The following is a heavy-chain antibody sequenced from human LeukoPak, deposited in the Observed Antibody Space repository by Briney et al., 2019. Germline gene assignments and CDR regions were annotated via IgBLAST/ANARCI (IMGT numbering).Heavy chain of an antibody. J-gene: IGHJ4*02. V-gene: IGHV4-59*01. D-gene: IGHD6-19*01. CDR3: ARDGYSSGWYDY. CDR1: GGSISSYY. Sequence: PSETLSLTCTVSGGSISSYYWIWIRQSPGKGLEWIGHIHDSGSTTYNPSLKSRVTISVDTSKNQFSLKLSSVTAADTAVYYCARDGYSSGWYDYWGQGTVVTVSS. CDR2: IHDSGST.